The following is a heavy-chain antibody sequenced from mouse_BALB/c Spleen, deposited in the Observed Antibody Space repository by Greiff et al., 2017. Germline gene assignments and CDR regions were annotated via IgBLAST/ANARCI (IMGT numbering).Heavy chain of an antibody. J-gene: IGHJ1*01. CDR1: GYTFTDYY. CDR3: ARSDYYGNWYFDV. D-gene: IGHD1-2*01. CDR2: IYPGSGNT. Sequence: VQLQQSGAELARPGASVKLSCKASGYTFTDYYINWVKQRTGQGLEWIGEIYPGSGNTYYNEKFKGKATLTADKSSSTAYMQLSSLTSEDSAVYFCARSDYYGNWYFDVWGAGTTVTVSS. V-gene: IGHV1-77*01.